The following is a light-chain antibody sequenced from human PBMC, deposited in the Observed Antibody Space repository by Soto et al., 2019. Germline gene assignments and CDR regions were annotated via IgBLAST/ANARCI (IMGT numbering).Light chain of an antibody. CDR2: DAS. CDR3: QQRSSWPFT. CDR1: QSVTSY. Sequence: EILLTQSPATLSLSPGERATLSCRASQSVTSYLAWYQQKPGQSPRLLIYDASHRATGIPARFSGSGSATDFTLTISSLESEDFAIYYCQQRSSWPFTFGQGTRLEIK. J-gene: IGKJ5*01. V-gene: IGKV3-11*01.